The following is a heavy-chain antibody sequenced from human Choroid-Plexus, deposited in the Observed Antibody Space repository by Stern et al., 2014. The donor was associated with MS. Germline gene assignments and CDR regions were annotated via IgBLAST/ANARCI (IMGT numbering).Heavy chain of an antibody. J-gene: IGHJ5*02. CDR2: VSYDGSNK. Sequence: VQLVESGGGVVQPGRPLRLSCVASGFTFGSCAMHWVPQAPGKGLEWVAGVSYDGSNKYYADSGKGRFTISRDNSQNTLYMQMSSLRPEDTAVYYCAKDRQYLTYFFDHWGQGSLVTVSS. V-gene: IGHV3-30*18. CDR3: AKDRQYLTYFFDH. D-gene: IGHD2/OR15-2a*01. CDR1: GFTFGSCA.